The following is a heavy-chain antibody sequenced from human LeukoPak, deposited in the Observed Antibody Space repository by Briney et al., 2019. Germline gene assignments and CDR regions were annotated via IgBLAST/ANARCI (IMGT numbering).Heavy chain of an antibody. V-gene: IGHV1-8*01. CDR1: GYTFTSYD. D-gene: IGHD2-2*02. Sequence: ASVKVSCKASGYTFTSYDINWVRQAPGQGLEWMGWMNPNSGNTGYAQKFQGRVTMTRNTSISTAYMELSSLRSEDTAVYYCARGPRVVVPAAIPYYFDYWGQGTLSPSPQ. CDR3: ARGPRVVVPAAIPYYFDY. CDR2: MNPNSGNT. J-gene: IGHJ4*02.